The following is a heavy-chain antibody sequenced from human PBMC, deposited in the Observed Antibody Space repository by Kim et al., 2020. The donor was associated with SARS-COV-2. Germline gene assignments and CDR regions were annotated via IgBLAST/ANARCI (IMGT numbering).Heavy chain of an antibody. CDR1: VFTFSSHS. J-gene: IGHJ2*01. Sequence: GGSLRLSCVASVFTFSSHSMAWVRQAPGKGLEWVSSLSGDSYYKNYADSVKGRFTISRDNSKNTLFLQMNSLRAEDTAIYYCLKCGSECVLVNFDLWGRGTLVTVSS. V-gene: IGHV3-23*01. CDR3: LKCGSECVLVNFDL. D-gene: IGHD6-6*01. CDR2: LSGDSYYK.